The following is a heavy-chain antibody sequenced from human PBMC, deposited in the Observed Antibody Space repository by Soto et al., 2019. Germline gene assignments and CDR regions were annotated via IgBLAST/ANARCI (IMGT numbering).Heavy chain of an antibody. J-gene: IGHJ4*02. D-gene: IGHD1-1*01. CDR1: GFSFTSYW. CDR2: IFPEDSDI. V-gene: IGHV5-51*01. CDR3: AKRNDGGAWPYYFDS. Sequence: GESLKISCKASGFSFTSYWIAWVRQMPGKGLEWMGVIFPEDSDIRYSPSFQGQVTISRDNSENTLYLQMSSLRADDTATYYCAKRNDGGAWPYYFDSWGQGTLVTVSS.